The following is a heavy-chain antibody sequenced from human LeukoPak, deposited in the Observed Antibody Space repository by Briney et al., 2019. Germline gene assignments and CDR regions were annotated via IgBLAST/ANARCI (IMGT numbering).Heavy chain of an antibody. CDR1: GFTVSSNY. CDR2: IYSGGST. Sequence: PGGSLRLSCAASGFTVSSNYMSWVRQAPGKGLEWVSVIYSGGSTYYADSVKGRFTISRDNSKNTLYLQMNSLRAEDTAVYYCARATPKHYSYGIFDGWGQGTLVTVSS. J-gene: IGHJ4*02. CDR3: ARATPKHYSYGIFDG. V-gene: IGHV3-53*01. D-gene: IGHD5-18*01.